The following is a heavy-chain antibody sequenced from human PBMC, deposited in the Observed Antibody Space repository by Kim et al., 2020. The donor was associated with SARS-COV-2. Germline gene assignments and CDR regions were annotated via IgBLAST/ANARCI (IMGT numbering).Heavy chain of an antibody. V-gene: IGHV3-30*02. J-gene: IGHJ1*01. CDR3: AKGITGGQQREYFQH. Sequence: DSVKGRFTHSRDNSKNTLYLQMNSLRAEDTAVDYCAKGITGGQQREYFQHWGQGTLVTVSS. D-gene: IGHD6-13*01.